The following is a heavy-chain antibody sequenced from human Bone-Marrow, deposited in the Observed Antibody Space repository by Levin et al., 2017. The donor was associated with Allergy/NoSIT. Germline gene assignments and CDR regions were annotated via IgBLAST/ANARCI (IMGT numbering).Heavy chain of an antibody. Sequence: GGSLRLSCAASGFTFNTCWMHWVRQAPGKGLVWVSRINGDGGGTSYADAVKGRFTISRDNAKNTLYLQMNSLRAEDTAIYYCARDLGVTASSSDYWGQGTLVTVSS. D-gene: IGHD2-21*02. CDR2: INGDGGGT. CDR3: ARDLGVTASSSDY. CDR1: GFTFNTCW. V-gene: IGHV3-74*01. J-gene: IGHJ4*02.